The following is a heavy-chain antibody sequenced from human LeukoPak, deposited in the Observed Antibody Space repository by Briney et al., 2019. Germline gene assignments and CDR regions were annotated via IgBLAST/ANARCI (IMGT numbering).Heavy chain of an antibody. Sequence: GGSLRLSCAASGFTFSSYSMNWVRQAPGKGLEWVSSISSSSSYIYYADSVKGRFTISRDNAKNSLYLQMNSLRAEDTAVYYCARAPAVLVGYCSSSSCQADYWGQGTLVTVSS. CDR1: GFTFSSYS. CDR2: ISSSSSYI. J-gene: IGHJ4*02. D-gene: IGHD2-2*01. V-gene: IGHV3-21*01. CDR3: ARAPAVLVGYCSSSSCQADY.